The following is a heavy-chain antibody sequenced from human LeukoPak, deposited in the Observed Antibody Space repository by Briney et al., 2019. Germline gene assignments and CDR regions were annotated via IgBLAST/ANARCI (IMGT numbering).Heavy chain of an antibody. D-gene: IGHD4/OR15-4a*01. Sequence: GGSLRLSCAASGFTFSTYSMNWVRQAPGKGLEWVSSISSSSSYIYYADSVKGRFTISRDNAKNSLSLQLNSLRAEDTAVYYCARPALTNWLIDYWGQGTLVTVSS. CDR2: ISSSSSYI. CDR1: GFTFSTYS. V-gene: IGHV3-21*01. CDR3: ARPALTNWLIDY. J-gene: IGHJ4*02.